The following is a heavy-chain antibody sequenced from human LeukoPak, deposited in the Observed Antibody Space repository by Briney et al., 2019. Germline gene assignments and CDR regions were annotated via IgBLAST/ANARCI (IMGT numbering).Heavy chain of an antibody. Sequence: ASVKVSCKASGYTFTGYYMHWVRQAPGQGLQWVGWINLNSGGTNYAQKFQGRVTMTRDTSFSTAYMELRRLRSDDTAVYYCAPALGLDYNMISDYWGQGTLVTVSS. D-gene: IGHD4-11*01. V-gene: IGHV1-2*02. CDR3: APALGLDYNMISDY. CDR2: INLNSGGT. J-gene: IGHJ4*02. CDR1: GYTFTGYY.